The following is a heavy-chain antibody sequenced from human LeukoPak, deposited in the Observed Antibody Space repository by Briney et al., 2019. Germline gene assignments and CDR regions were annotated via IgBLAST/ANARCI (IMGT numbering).Heavy chain of an antibody. CDR1: GGSFSGYY. CDR3: ARGRWSRRYYFDY. J-gene: IGHJ4*02. V-gene: IGHV4-34*01. Sequence: PSETLSLTCAVYGGSFSGYYWSWIRQPPGKGLEWIGEINHSGSTNYNPSLKSRVTISVDTSKDQFSLKLSSVTAADTAVHYCARGRWSRRYYFDYWGQGTLVTVSS. D-gene: IGHD1-26*01. CDR2: INHSGST.